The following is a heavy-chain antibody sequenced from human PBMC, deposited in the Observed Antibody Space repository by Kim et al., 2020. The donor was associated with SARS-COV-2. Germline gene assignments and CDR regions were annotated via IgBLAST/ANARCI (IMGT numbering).Heavy chain of an antibody. CDR3: ANRITMVRGVIS. J-gene: IGHJ5*02. CDR2: ISGSGGST. V-gene: IGHV3-23*01. CDR1: GFTFSSYA. Sequence: GGSLRLSCAASGFTFSSYAMSWVRQAPGKGLEWVSAISGSGGSTYYADSVKGRFTISRDNSKNTLYLQMNSLRAEDTAVYYCANRITMVRGVISWGQGTLVTVSS. D-gene: IGHD3-10*01.